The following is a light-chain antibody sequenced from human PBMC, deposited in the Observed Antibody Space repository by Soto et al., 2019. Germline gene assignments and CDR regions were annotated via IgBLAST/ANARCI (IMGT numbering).Light chain of an antibody. V-gene: IGLV2-14*01. CDR2: DVT. CDR1: SVDVGDNNY. Sequence: QSALTQRASVSGSPGQSITISCTGTSVDVGDNNYVSWYQQHPGKAPKLMIYDVTHRPSGISNRFSGSKSGNTASLTISGLQAEDEADYYCSSYTSSSTLYVFGNGTKLTVL. CDR3: SSYTSSSTLYV. J-gene: IGLJ1*01.